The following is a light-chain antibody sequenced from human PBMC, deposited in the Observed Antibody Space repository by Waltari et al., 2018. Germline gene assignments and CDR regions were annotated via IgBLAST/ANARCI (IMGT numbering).Light chain of an antibody. CDR3: QQHGTLPAT. J-gene: IGKJ1*01. CDR2: RAS. CDR1: QSVGLSS. Sequence: ESVLTQSPGTASLSPGESVTLSCRASQSVGLSSLACYHQKHGQAPRLVIYRASRKATGIPDRFSGSGSGTDFSLTISRLEPEEFAVYYCQQHGTLPATFGQGTKVEIK. V-gene: IGKV3-20*01.